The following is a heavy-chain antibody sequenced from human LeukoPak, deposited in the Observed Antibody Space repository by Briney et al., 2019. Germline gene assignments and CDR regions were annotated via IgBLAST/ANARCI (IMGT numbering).Heavy chain of an antibody. V-gene: IGHV4-61*02. CDR2: IYSSGST. Sequence: PSETLSLTCTVSGGSISSGSSYWTWIRQPAGKGLEWIGRIYSSGSTNYNPSLKSRVTISLDTSKNQFSLELSSVTAADTAVYYCARSPLGYCSSTSCQQGLFDPWGQGTLVTVSS. D-gene: IGHD2-2*01. CDR1: GGSISSGSSY. CDR3: ARSPLGYCSSTSCQQGLFDP. J-gene: IGHJ5*02.